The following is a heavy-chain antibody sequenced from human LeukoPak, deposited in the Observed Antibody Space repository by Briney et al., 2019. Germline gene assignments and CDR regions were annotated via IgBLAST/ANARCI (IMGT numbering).Heavy chain of an antibody. CDR1: GYTFTGYY. V-gene: IGHV1-2*02. Sequence: ASVKVSCKASGYTFTGYYMHWVRQAPGQGHEWMGWINPNSGGTNYAQKFQGRVTVTRDTSISTAYMELSRLRSDDTAVYYCARDSSGYYDSSGHHDYWGQGTLVTVSS. CDR2: INPNSGGT. D-gene: IGHD3-22*01. CDR3: ARDSSGYYDSSGHHDY. J-gene: IGHJ4*02.